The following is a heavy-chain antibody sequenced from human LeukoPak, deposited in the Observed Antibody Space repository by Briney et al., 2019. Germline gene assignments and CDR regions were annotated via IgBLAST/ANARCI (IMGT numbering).Heavy chain of an antibody. V-gene: IGHV3-33*01. CDR2: LWFDESKK. Sequence: GRSLRLSCAASGFTFSSYGMHWVRQAPGKGLEWVAVLWFDESKKYYVDSVKGRFTISRDTSKNTLYLEMNSLRAEDTAVYYYARDLRIGRFWLDPWGQGTLVTVSS. D-gene: IGHD2-15*01. CDR1: GFTFSSYG. J-gene: IGHJ5*02. CDR3: ARDLRIGRFWLDP.